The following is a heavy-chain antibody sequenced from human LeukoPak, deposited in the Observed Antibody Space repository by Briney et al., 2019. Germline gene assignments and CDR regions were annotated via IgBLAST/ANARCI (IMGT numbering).Heavy chain of an antibody. CDR1: GFTFSSYE. J-gene: IGHJ3*02. Sequence: GGSLRLSCAASGFTFSSYEMNWVRQAPGKGLEWVSYISSSGSTIYYADSVKGRFTISRDNAKNSLYLQMNSLRAEDTAVYYCADSSGYEDAFDNWGQGTMVTVSS. D-gene: IGHD3-22*01. CDR3: ADSSGYEDAFDN. CDR2: ISSSGSTI. V-gene: IGHV3-48*03.